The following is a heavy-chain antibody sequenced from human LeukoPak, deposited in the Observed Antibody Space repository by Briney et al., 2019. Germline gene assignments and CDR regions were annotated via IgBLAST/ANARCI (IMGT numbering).Heavy chain of an antibody. J-gene: IGHJ1*01. CDR1: GFTFSSYV. CDR3: AKDPANQLLYPAHFSH. Sequence: GGSLRLSCAASGFTFSSYVMNWVRQAPGKGLEWVSAISGSGVSTSYANSVKGRFTISRDNSKNTLYLHMNSLRAEDTAIYFCAKDPANQLLYPAHFSHWGQGTLVTVSS. V-gene: IGHV3-23*01. CDR2: ISGSGVST. D-gene: IGHD2-2*01.